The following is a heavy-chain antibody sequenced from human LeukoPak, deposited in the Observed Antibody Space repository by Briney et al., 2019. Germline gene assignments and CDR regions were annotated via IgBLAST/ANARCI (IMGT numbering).Heavy chain of an antibody. CDR2: IYYSGST. CDR1: GGSISSYY. J-gene: IGHJ6*03. V-gene: IGHV4-59*12. CDR3: ARGPYYYVDV. Sequence: SETLSLTCTVSGGSISSYYWSWIRQPPGKGLEWTGYIYYSGSTNYNPSLKSRVTISVDKSKNQFSLKLSSVTAADTAVYYCARGPYYYVDVWGKGTTVTVSS.